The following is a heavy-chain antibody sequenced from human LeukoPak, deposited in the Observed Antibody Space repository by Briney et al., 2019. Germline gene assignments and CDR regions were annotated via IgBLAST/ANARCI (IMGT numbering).Heavy chain of an antibody. CDR3: ARQGPAGRPYYYYMDV. V-gene: IGHV1-2*02. CDR2: INPNSGGT. J-gene: IGHJ6*03. D-gene: IGHD2-2*01. Sequence: GASVKVSCKASGYTFTGYYMHWVRQAPGQGLEWMGWINPNSGGTNYAQKFQGRVTMTRDTSISTAYMELSRLRSDDTAVYYCARQGPAGRPYYYYMDVWGKGTTVTVSS. CDR1: GYTFTGYY.